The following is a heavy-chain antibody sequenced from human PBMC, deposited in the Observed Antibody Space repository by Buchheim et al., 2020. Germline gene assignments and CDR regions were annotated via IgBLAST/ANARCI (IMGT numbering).Heavy chain of an antibody. CDR2: IFNTAGGT. V-gene: IGHV3-23*04. CDR3: ARRMTFGATPGLDP. D-gene: IGHD3/OR15-3a*01. J-gene: IGHJ5*02. CDR1: GFTFSSYA. Sequence: EVQVVESGGGLVQPGGCLRLSCAASGFTFSSYAMTWVRQAPGKGLEWGSTIFNTAGGTYYAESVKGRFTISRDKSQKMVYLQMNTLGAEDTALYYCARRMTFGATPGLDPWGQGTL.